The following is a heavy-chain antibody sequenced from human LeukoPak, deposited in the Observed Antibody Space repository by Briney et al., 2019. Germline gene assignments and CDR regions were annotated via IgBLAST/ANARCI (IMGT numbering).Heavy chain of an antibody. CDR2: IYYSGST. D-gene: IGHD6-19*01. CDR3: ARVPITVADPKEPPFYFDY. J-gene: IGHJ4*02. CDR1: GGSISSYY. V-gene: IGHV4-59*01. Sequence: SETLSLTCTVSGGSISSYYWSWIRQPPGKGLEWIGYIYYSGSTNYNPSLKSRVTISVDTSKNQFSLKLSSVTAADTAVYYCARVPITVADPKEPPFYFDYWGQGTLVTVSS.